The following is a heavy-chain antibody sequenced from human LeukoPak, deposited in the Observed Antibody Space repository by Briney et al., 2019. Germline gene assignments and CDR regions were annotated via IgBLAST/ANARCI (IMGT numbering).Heavy chain of an antibody. CDR1: GFTFSTYW. CDR2: INSDGSST. CDR3: ARDSFWSGYYPFDY. D-gene: IGHD3-3*01. V-gene: IGHV3-74*01. J-gene: IGHJ4*02. Sequence: AGGSLRLSCAASGFTFSTYWMHWVRQAPGKGLVWVSRINSDGSSTFYADSVKGRFTISRDNAKNTLYLQMNSLRAEDTAVYYCARDSFWSGYYPFDYWGQGTLVTVSA.